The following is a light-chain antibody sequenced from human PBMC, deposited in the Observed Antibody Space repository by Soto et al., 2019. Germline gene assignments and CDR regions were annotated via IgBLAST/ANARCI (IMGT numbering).Light chain of an antibody. CDR3: QQYGSFPVT. Sequence: EMVLTQSPGPLSSSVGERATLSCRASQSVSSSYLAWYQQKSGLATRLLIYGASSRATGIPDRFSGSGSGTDFTLTISRLQPEDFAVYYCQQYGSFPVTFGRGTKLEIK. CDR2: GAS. CDR1: QSVSSSY. J-gene: IGKJ2*01. V-gene: IGKV3-20*01.